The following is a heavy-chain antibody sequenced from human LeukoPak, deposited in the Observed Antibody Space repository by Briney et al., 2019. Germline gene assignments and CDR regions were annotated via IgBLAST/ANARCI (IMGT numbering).Heavy chain of an antibody. V-gene: IGHV1-18*01. D-gene: IGHD3-22*01. Sequence: ASVKVSCKASGYSFSNYAITWVRQAPGQGFEWLGWISADNGNTHYAQKLQGRVTMTTDTSTSTAYMELTSLSSDDTAIYYCASTPVTMIVEGWFDTWGQGTLVTVSS. CDR2: ISADNGNT. CDR3: ASTPVTMIVEGWFDT. J-gene: IGHJ5*02. CDR1: GYSFSNYA.